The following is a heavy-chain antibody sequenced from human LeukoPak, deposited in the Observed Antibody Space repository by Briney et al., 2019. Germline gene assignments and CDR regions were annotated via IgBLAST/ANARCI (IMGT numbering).Heavy chain of an antibody. J-gene: IGHJ6*03. CDR1: GFTFSTYN. CDR3: ARDPYSGSYGDYYYYYMDV. CDR2: ITSSSSYI. Sequence: GESLRLSCAASGFTFSTYNMNWVRQAPGKGLEWLSSITSSSSYIYYADSVKGRFTISRDNAKNSLYLQMNSLRDEDTAVYYCARDPYSGSYGDYYYYYMDVWGKGTTVTISS. D-gene: IGHD1-26*01. V-gene: IGHV3-21*01.